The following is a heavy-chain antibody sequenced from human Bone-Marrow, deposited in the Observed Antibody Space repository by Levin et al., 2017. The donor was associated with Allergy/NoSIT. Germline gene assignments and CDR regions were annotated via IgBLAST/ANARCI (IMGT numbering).Heavy chain of an antibody. V-gene: IGHV3-53*01. CDR1: GFTVGNNY. J-gene: IGHJ3*01. CDR3: ARDPSVVGSRIP. Sequence: LSLTCAASGFTVGNNYMAWVRQAPGKGLEWVSLIYSSGGTNYADSVKGRFTISRDSSKNTVYLQMNSLRVEDTAVYYCARDPSVVGSRIPWGQGTLVTVSS. CDR2: IYSSGGT. D-gene: IGHD1-26*01.